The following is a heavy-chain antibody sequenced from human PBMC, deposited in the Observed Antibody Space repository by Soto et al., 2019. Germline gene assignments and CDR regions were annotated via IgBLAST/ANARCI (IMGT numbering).Heavy chain of an antibody. CDR1: GFTVSNHW. J-gene: IGHJ3*01. D-gene: IGHD2-21*01. V-gene: IGHV3-74*01. CDR3: ARPKGAAYSAFDV. CDR2: IKTDGTYT. Sequence: EVQLVESGGGLVQPGGSLTLSCAASGFTVSNHWMHWVRQAPGKGLESISRIKTDGTYTDYADSVKGRFTSSRDNAKNMLYLQMDSLRPEDTAVYYCARPKGAAYSAFDVWGQGTVVTVSS.